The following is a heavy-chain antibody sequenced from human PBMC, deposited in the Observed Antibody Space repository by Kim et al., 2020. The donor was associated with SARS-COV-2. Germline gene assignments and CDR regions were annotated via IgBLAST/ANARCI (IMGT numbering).Heavy chain of an antibody. CDR1: GYTFTSYA. V-gene: IGHV7-4-1*02. J-gene: IGHJ6*02. CDR3: ASEGYCSGGSCYGMDV. Sequence: ASVKVSCKASGYTFTSYAMNWVRQAPGQGLEWMGWINTNTGNPTYAQGFTGRFVFSLDTSVSTAYLQISSLKAEDTAVYYCASEGYCSGGSCYGMDVWGQGTTVTVSS. D-gene: IGHD2-15*01. CDR2: INTNTGNP.